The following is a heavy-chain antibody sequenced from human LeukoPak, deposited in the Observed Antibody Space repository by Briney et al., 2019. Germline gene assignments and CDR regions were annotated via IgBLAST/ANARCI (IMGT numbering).Heavy chain of an antibody. Sequence: GGSLRLSCAASGFTFTDYWMHWVRQVPGKGLVWVSIINTDTRGTYYANSVKGRFTIPRDNAKSILYLQMDSLRAEDTAVYYCARAGAYHFDNWGQGGLVTVSS. CDR1: GFTFTDYW. V-gene: IGHV3-74*01. D-gene: IGHD3-16*01. CDR2: INTDTRGT. CDR3: ARAGAYHFDN. J-gene: IGHJ4*02.